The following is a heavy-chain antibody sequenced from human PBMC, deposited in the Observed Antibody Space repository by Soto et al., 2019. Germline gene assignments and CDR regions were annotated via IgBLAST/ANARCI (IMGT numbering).Heavy chain of an antibody. CDR3: ARMETFGSLNWFDP. D-gene: IGHD3-16*01. CDR2: MNPGSGDT. V-gene: IGHV1-8*01. J-gene: IGHJ5*02. Sequence: ASVKVSCKASGYSFTNNDVSWVRQATGQGLEWMGWMNPGSGDTGYAQKFQGRVTMTRDISIATAYMELSSLRSDDTAIYYCARMETFGSLNWFDPWGQGTLVTV. CDR1: GYSFTNND.